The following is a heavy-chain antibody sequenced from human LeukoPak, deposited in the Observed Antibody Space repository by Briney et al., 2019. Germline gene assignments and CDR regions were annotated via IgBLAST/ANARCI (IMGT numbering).Heavy chain of an antibody. J-gene: IGHJ4*02. V-gene: IGHV3-23*01. Sequence: PGGSLRPSCAASGFTFSSYGMSWVRQAPGKGLEWVSAISGSGGSTYYADSVKGRFTISRDNSKNTLYLQMNSLRAEDTAVYYCARVMGRYCSSTSCYVDYWGQGTLVTVSS. CDR2: ISGSGGST. CDR1: GFTFSSYG. D-gene: IGHD2-2*01. CDR3: ARVMGRYCSSTSCYVDY.